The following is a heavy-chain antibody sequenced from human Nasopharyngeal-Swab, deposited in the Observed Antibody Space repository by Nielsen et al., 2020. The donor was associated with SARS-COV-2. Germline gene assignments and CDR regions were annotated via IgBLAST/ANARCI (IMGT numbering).Heavy chain of an antibody. D-gene: IGHD3-3*01. CDR2: ISSSSTI. CDR3: ARARGINLGLGVVGDMDV. J-gene: IGHJ6*03. Sequence: GESLKISCAASGFIFSSYSMNWVRQAPGKGLEWVSYISSSSTIYYADSVKGRFTISRDNAKNSLYLQMNSLRAEDTAVYYCARARGINLGLGVVGDMDVWGKGTTVTVSS. V-gene: IGHV3-48*01. CDR1: GFIFSSYS.